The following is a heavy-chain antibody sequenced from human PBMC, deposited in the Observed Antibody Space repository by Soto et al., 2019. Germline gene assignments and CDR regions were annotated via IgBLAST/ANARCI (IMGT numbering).Heavy chain of an antibody. CDR2: IDKSGGDT. CDR3: AKDTYSRSWYF. CDR1: GFTFTNYL. D-gene: IGHD2-2*01. J-gene: IGHJ4*02. V-gene: IGHV3-23*05. Sequence: EVQLLESGGDVVQPGGSLRLSCAASGFTFTNYLMTWVRQAPGKGLEWVSSIDKSGGDTYYADSVKGRFTISRDNSKNTLYLQMNGLRAEDTALYYCAKDTYSRSWYFWGQGTLVTVSS.